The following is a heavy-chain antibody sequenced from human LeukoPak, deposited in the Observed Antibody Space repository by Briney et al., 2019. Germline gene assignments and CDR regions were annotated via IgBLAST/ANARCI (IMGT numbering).Heavy chain of an antibody. CDR1: GFTFSSYA. D-gene: IGHD3-3*01. CDR2: ISYDGSNK. CDR3: AKDHEDDGYFDY. J-gene: IGHJ4*02. Sequence: GGSLRLSCAASGFTFSSYAMSWVRQAPGKGLEWVTVISYDGSNKYYADSVKGRFTISRDNSKNTLYLQMNSLRAEDTAVYYCAKDHEDDGYFDYWGQGTLVTVSS. V-gene: IGHV3-30*18.